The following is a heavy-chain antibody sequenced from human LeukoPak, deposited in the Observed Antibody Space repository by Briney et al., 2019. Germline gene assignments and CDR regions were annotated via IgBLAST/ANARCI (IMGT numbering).Heavy chain of an antibody. CDR2: ISAHNGNT. V-gene: IGHV1-18*01. CDR1: GYTFTSYG. D-gene: IGHD1-1*01. Sequence: ASVKVSCKTSGYTFTSYGISWVRQAPGQGLEWVGWISAHNGNTHYAQKLRDRLTMTTDTSTSTAYMELRSLRSDDTAVYYCARDQWERSFFEYWGQGTLVTVSS. CDR3: ARDQWERSFFEY. J-gene: IGHJ4*02.